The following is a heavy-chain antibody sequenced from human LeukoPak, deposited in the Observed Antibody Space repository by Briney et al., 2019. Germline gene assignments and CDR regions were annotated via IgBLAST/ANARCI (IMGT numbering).Heavy chain of an antibody. CDR1: GGSISSYY. CDR3: ARRGNYYDSSGYYSLFDI. Sequence: SETLSLTCTVSGGSISSYYWSWIRQPPGKGLEWIGYIYYSGPTNYNPSLKSRVTISVDTSKNQFSLKLSSVTAADTAVYYCARRGNYYDSSGYYSLFDIWGQGTMVTVSS. CDR2: IYYSGPT. D-gene: IGHD3-22*01. V-gene: IGHV4-59*01. J-gene: IGHJ3*02.